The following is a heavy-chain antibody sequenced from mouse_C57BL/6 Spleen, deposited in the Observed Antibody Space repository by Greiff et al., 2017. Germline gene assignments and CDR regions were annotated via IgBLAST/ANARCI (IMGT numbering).Heavy chain of an antibody. CDR1: GYTFTSYW. V-gene: IGHV1-53*01. CDR2: INPSNGGT. J-gene: IGHJ4*01. Sequence: QVQLQQPGTELVKPGASVKLSCKASGYTFTSYWMHWVKQRPGQGLEWIGNINPSNGGTNYNEKFKSKATLTVDKSSSTAYMQLSSLTSEDSAVYYCAREGSYYYGSSSYAMDYWGQGTSVTVSS. CDR3: AREGSYYYGSSSYAMDY. D-gene: IGHD1-1*01.